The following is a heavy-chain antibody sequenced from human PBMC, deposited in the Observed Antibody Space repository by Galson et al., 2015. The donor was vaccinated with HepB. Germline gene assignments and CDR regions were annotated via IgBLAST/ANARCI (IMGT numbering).Heavy chain of an antibody. Sequence: QSGAEVKKPGSSVKVSCKASGGTFSSYAISWVRQAPGQGLEWMGRIIPILGIANYAQKFQGRVTITADKSTSTAYMELSSLRSEDTAVYYCASLRGCSSTSCPNWFDPWGQGTLVTVSS. CDR3: ASLRGCSSTSCPNWFDP. CDR1: GGTFSSYA. D-gene: IGHD2-2*01. V-gene: IGHV1-69*04. CDR2: IIPILGIA. J-gene: IGHJ5*02.